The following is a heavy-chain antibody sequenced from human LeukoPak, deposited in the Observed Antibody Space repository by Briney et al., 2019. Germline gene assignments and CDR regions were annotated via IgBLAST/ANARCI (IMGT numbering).Heavy chain of an antibody. CDR3: ARDPYNWNDGAFDI. D-gene: IGHD1-20*01. CDR2: ISAYNGNT. CDR1: GYTFTIYG. J-gene: IGHJ3*02. Sequence: GXXVTVSFKXSGYTFTIYGISWVRQAPGQGLEWMGWISAYNGNTNYAQKLQGRVTMTTDTSTSTAYMELRSLRSDDTAVYYCARDPYNWNDGAFDIWGQGTMVTVSS. V-gene: IGHV1-18*01.